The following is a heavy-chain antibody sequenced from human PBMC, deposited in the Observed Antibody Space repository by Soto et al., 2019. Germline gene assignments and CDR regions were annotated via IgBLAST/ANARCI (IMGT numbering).Heavy chain of an antibody. D-gene: IGHD6-13*01. CDR1: GYTFTGYY. Sequence: ASVKVSCKASGYTFTGYYMHWVRQAPGQGLEWMGWINPNSGGTNYAQKFQGWVTMTRDTSISTAYMELSRLRSDDTAVYYCARDGPLVAAAGSYYYYYMDVWGKGTTVTVSS. CDR2: INPNSGGT. CDR3: ARDGPLVAAAGSYYYYYMDV. V-gene: IGHV1-2*04. J-gene: IGHJ6*03.